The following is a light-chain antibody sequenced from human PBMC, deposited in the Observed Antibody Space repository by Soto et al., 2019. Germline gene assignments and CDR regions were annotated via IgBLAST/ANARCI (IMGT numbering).Light chain of an antibody. J-gene: IGKJ4*01. Sequence: EIVLTQSPATLSLSPGERATLSCRASQSVSSYLAWYQQKPGQAPRLLIYDASNRATGIPARFSGSGSGTGLTLTISSLEPENFAVYFCQQRSNWAPEVTFGGGTKVEIK. CDR3: QQRSNWAPEVT. CDR1: QSVSSY. V-gene: IGKV3-11*01. CDR2: DAS.